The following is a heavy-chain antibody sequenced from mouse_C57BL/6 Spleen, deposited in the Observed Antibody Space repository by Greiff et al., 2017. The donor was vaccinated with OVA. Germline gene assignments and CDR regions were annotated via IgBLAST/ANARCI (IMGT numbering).Heavy chain of an antibody. CDR3: ARDFYYGSSYYFDY. D-gene: IGHD1-1*01. CDR2: IYPGSGST. Sequence: QVQLKQPGAELVKPGASVKMSCKASGYTFTSYWITWVKQRPGQGLEWIGDIYPGSGSTNYNEKFKSKATLTVDTSSSTAYMQLSSLTSEDSAVYYGARDFYYGSSYYFDYWGKGTTLTVSS. CDR1: GYTFTSYW. V-gene: IGHV1-55*01. J-gene: IGHJ2*01.